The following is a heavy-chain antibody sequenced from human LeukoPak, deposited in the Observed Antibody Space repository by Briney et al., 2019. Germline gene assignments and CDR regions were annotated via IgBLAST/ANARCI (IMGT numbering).Heavy chain of an antibody. CDR1: GFTFSSYW. CDR3: ARDLGSPTGYYRGWSAFDI. V-gene: IGHV3-7*01. D-gene: IGHD3-9*01. Sequence: KPGGSLRLSCAASGFTFSSYWMSWVRQAPGKGLEWVANIKQDGSEKYYVDSVKGRFSISRDNAKDSLYLQMNSLRAEDTAVYYCARDLGSPTGYYRGWSAFDIWGQGTMVTVSS. CDR2: IKQDGSEK. J-gene: IGHJ3*02.